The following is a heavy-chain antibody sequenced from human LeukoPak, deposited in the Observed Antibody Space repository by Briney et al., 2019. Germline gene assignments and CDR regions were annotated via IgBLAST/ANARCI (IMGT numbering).Heavy chain of an antibody. D-gene: IGHD2-2*01. J-gene: IGHJ6*02. V-gene: IGHV4-30-4*01. CDR3: ARDRGVVPAPSYPYYYYYGMDV. CDR2: IYYSGST. Sequence: ASQTLSLTCTVSGGSISSGDYYWSWIRQPPGKGLEWIGYIYYSGSTYYNPSPKSRVTISVDTSKNQFSLKLSSVTAADTAVYYCARDRGVVPAPSYPYYYYYGMDVWGQGTTVTVSS. CDR1: GGSISSGDYY.